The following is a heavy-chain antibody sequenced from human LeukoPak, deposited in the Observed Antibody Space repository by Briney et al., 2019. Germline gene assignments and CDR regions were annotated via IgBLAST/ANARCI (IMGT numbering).Heavy chain of an antibody. J-gene: IGHJ3*02. Sequence: GGSLRLSRAASGFTFSSYAMSWVRQAPGKGLEWVSAISGSGGSTYYADSVKGRFTISRDNSKNTLYLQMNSLRAEDTAVYYCARGGRDGYNRKWAFDIWGQGTMVTVSS. CDR2: ISGSGGST. D-gene: IGHD5-24*01. CDR1: GFTFSSYA. CDR3: ARGGRDGYNRKWAFDI. V-gene: IGHV3-23*01.